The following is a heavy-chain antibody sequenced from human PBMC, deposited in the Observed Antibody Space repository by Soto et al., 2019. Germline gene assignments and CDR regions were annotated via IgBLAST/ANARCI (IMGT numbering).Heavy chain of an antibody. J-gene: IGHJ4*02. Sequence: QVQLQESGPGLVNSSQTLSLTCTVSGGSISSDDYFWSWIRQHPGKGLEWIGYIYYRGTTYYNPSLKSRASISVDTSKNQFSLKLNSVTAADTAVYYCARLGNYYDSGGFYMGGLDYWGQGTLVTVSS. D-gene: IGHD3-22*01. CDR1: GGSISSDDYF. V-gene: IGHV4-31*03. CDR3: ARLGNYYDSGGFYMGGLDY. CDR2: IYYRGTT.